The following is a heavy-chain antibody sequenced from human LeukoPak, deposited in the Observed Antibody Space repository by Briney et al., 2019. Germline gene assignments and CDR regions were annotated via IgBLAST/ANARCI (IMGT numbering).Heavy chain of an antibody. CDR3: ATHSDWRFDY. V-gene: IGHV3-23*01. CDR2: ISDNGGRT. J-gene: IGHJ4*02. Sequence: GGSLRLSCAASGFTFSTYTMAWVRQAPGGGLEWVSGISDNGGRTYYADSVKGRFAISRDDSKSTLYLQMNSLGAEDTAVYYCATHSDWRFDYWGQGTLVSVSS. CDR1: GFTFSTYT. D-gene: IGHD6-19*01.